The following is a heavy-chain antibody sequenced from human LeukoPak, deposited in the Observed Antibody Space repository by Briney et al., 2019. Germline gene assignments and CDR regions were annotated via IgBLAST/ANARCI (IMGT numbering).Heavy chain of an antibody. V-gene: IGHV1-8*01. D-gene: IGHD6-13*01. CDR1: GYTFTSYD. CDR3: ARDRRGKTAGILNWFDP. J-gene: IGHJ5*02. CDR2: MNPNSGNT. Sequence: GASVKVSCKASGYTFTSYDINWVRQATGQGLEWMGWMNPNSGNTGYAQKFQGRVTMTRNTSIRTTYMELSSLRSEDTAVYYCARDRRGKTAGILNWFDPWGQGTLVTVSS.